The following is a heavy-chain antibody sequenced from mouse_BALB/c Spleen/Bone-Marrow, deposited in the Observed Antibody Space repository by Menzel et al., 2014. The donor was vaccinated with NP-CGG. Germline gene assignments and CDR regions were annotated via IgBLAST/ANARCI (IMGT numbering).Heavy chain of an antibody. CDR2: IDPANGNT. CDR1: GFNIKDTY. J-gene: IGHJ4*01. CDR3: ARWEYYAMDY. V-gene: IGHV14-3*02. Sequence: EVQLQGSGAELVKPGASVKLSCTASGFNIKDTYMHWVKQRPEQGLEWIGRIDPANGNTKYDPKFQGKATITADTSSNTAYLQLSSLTSEDTAVYYCARWEYYAMDYWGQGTSVTVSS. D-gene: IGHD4-1*01.